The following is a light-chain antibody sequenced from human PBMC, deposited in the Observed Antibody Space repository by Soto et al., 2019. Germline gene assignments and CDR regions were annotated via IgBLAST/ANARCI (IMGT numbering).Light chain of an antibody. CDR2: WAS. Sequence: IFMTQSPDSLAVSLGERATINCKSSQSVLYSSNNKNYLAWYQQKPGQPPKLLIYWASTRESGVPDRFSGSGSGTDFTLTISSLQAEDVAVYYCQQCYDTPLTFGGGTKVDIK. V-gene: IGKV4-1*01. CDR3: QQCYDTPLT. J-gene: IGKJ4*01. CDR1: QSVLYSSNNKNY.